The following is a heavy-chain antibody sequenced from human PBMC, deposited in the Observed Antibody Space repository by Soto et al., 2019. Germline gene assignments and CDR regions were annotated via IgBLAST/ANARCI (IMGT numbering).Heavy chain of an antibody. Sequence: SVKVSCKASGGTFSSYAISWLRQAPGQGLEWMGGIIPIFGTANYAQKFQGRVTITADKSTSTAYMELSSLRSEDTAVYYCAMTIFGVVIEIGVYYYGMDVWGQGTTVTVSS. J-gene: IGHJ6*02. D-gene: IGHD3-3*01. CDR1: GGTFSSYA. CDR2: IIPIFGTA. V-gene: IGHV1-69*06. CDR3: AMTIFGVVIEIGVYYYGMDV.